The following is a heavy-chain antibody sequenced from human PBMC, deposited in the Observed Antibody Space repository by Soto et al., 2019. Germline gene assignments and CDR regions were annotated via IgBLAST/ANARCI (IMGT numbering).Heavy chain of an antibody. J-gene: IGHJ5*02. CDR2: IYYSGST. V-gene: IGHV4-31*03. CDR3: ARAAHYSSPFRWFDP. CDR1: GGSISSGGYY. Sequence: QVQLQESGPGLVKPSQTLSLTCTVSGGSISSGGYYWSWIRQHPGKGLEWIGFIYYSGSTYYNPSRKSRVTISVDTSKNQFSLKLSSVAAADTAVYYCARAAHYSSPFRWFDPWGQGTLVTVSS. D-gene: IGHD6-13*01.